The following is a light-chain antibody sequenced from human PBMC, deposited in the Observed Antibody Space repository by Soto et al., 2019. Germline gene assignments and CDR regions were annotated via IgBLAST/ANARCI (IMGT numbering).Light chain of an antibody. J-gene: IGLJ1*01. V-gene: IGLV2-11*01. CDR3: CSYAGSYTFGV. Sequence: QSVLTQPRSVSGSPGQSVTISCTGTSSDVGGHNYVSWYQQHPGKAPKLMIYDVSKRPSGVPDRFSGYKSGNTASLTISGLQAADEADYYCCSYAGSYTFGVFGTGTKLTVL. CDR1: SSDVGGHNY. CDR2: DVS.